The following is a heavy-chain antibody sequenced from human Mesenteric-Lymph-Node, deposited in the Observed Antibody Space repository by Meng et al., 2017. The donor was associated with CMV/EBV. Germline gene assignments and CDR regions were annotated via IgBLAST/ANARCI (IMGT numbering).Heavy chain of an antibody. V-gene: IGHV4-39*01. CDR1: GDAIRMVYD. CDR3: ARPFPSWQSPRLDPFGA. CDR2: VHYTGST. D-gene: IGHD6-19*01. J-gene: IGHJ5*02. Sequence: HLQLRGSGPGQVKPLEPLLPPCTVSGDAIRMVYDWGWSRPPPGRGLEWIGSVHYTGSTYYSPSLKSRVTVSVDTSKNQFSLRLTSVTAADTAVYYCARPFPSWQSPRLDPFGAWGQGTLVTVSS.